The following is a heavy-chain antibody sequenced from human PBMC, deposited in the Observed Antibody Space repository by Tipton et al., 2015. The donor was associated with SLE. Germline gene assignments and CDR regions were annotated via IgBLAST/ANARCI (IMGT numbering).Heavy chain of an antibody. D-gene: IGHD2-2*01. CDR3: VREYHRGAEGQREGPFDF. Sequence: GSLRLSCAASGFAFSTYPMNWVRQAPGKGLEWVSSITYGSRFIYYADSVKGRFTISRDNAKNSLYLQMNSLRVEDTAVYFCVREYHRGAEGQREGPFDFWGQGTLVIVSS. CDR1: GFAFSTYP. V-gene: IGHV3-21*06. CDR2: ITYGSRFI. J-gene: IGHJ4*02.